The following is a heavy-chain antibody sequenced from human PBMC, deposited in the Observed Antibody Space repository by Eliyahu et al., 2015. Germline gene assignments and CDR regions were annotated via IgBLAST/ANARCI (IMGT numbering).Heavy chain of an antibody. CDR1: GGSISXSSYX. D-gene: IGHD3-22*01. V-gene: IGHV4-39*01. CDR3: ARRTGNYYDSSGYYYYFDY. J-gene: IGHJ4*02. CDR2: IYYSGST. Sequence: QLQLQESXPGLVKPSETLSLTCTVXGGSISXSSYXWGWXRQPPGKGLEWIGSIYYSGSTYYNPSLKSRVTISVDTSKNQFSLKLSSVTAADTAVYYCARRTGNYYDSSGYYYYFDYWGQGTLVTVSS.